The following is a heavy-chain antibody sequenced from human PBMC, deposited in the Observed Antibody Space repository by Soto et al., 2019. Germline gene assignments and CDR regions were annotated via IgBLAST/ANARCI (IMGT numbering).Heavy chain of an antibody. Sequence: QITLKESGPTLVKPTQTLTLTCTFFGFSLNTSGVGVGWVRQPPGKALEWLALIYCDDDKRYSPALRSRITTTKDTSKSQVVLTMTNMDPLDAATYYCAHATGCSGWGTMDSWGQGILVTVAS. CDR1: GFSLNTSGVG. CDR3: AHATGCSGWGTMDS. CDR2: IYCDDDK. V-gene: IGHV2-5*02. D-gene: IGHD6-19*01. J-gene: IGHJ4*02.